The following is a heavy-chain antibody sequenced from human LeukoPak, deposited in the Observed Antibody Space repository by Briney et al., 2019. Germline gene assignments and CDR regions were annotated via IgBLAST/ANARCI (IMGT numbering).Heavy chain of an antibody. J-gene: IGHJ5*02. CDR1: GFTFSSYA. D-gene: IGHD1-26*01. CDR3: ARSLVVGATYPYH. CDR2: ISYDGSNK. V-gene: IGHV3-30*04. Sequence: GGSLRLSCAASGFTFSSYAMHWVRRAPGKGLEWVAVISYDGSNKYYADSVKGRFTISRDNSKNTLYLQMNSLRAEDTAVYYCARSLVVGATYPYHWGQGTLVTVSS.